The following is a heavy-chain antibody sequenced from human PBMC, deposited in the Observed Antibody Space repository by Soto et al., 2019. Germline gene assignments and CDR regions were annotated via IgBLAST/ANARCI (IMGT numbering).Heavy chain of an antibody. CDR3: ASRHCSGRSCYKPGFDS. CDR1: GASLSSISYY. J-gene: IGHJ4*02. CDR2: IFFTGDI. Sequence: SETLSLTGTVSGASLSSISYYWGWIRQPQGKGLEWVGSIFFTGDIYYNPSLKSRVTISVDTSRNQFSLMVNSVTAADTAVYYCASRHCSGRSCYKPGFDSWGQGALVTVSS. D-gene: IGHD2-15*01. V-gene: IGHV4-39*01.